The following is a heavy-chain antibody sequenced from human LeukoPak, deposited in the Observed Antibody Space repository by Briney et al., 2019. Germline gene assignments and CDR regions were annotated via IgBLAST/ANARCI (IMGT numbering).Heavy chain of an antibody. CDR3: ARGSRPVVAANSFDY. Sequence: PGGSLRLSCAASGFTFSSYAMSWVRQAPGKGLEWVSVISGSGSTTYYADSVKGRFTISRGNSKNTLYLQMNSLRAEDTAVYYCARGSRPVVAANSFDYWGQGTLVTVSS. J-gene: IGHJ4*02. V-gene: IGHV3-23*01. D-gene: IGHD2-15*01. CDR1: GFTFSSYA. CDR2: ISGSGSTT.